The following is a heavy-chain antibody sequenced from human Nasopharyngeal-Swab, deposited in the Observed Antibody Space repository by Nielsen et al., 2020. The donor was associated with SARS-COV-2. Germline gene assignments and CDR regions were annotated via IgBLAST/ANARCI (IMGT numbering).Heavy chain of an antibody. J-gene: IGHJ4*02. Sequence: WIRQPPGKGLEWVSSISSDSTYIYYAASVKGRFTISRDNARNSLYLQMKSLRLEDTAVYFCARDWGQGMTTASKGYDYWGQGTQVTVSS. V-gene: IGHV3-21*01. D-gene: IGHD7-27*01. CDR3: ARDWGQGMTTASKGYDY. CDR2: ISSDSTYI.